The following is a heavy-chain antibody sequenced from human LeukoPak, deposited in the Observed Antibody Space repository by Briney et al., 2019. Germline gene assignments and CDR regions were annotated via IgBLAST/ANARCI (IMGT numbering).Heavy chain of an antibody. J-gene: IGHJ2*01. V-gene: IGHV4-30-2*01. CDR3: ARDLVVVTARLIWYFDL. CDR1: GGSISSGGYS. Sequence: SQTLSLTCAVSGGSISSGGYSWSWTRQPPGKGLEWIGYIYHSGSTYYNPSLKSRVTISVDRSKNQFSLKLSSVTAADTAVYYCARDLVVVTARLIWYFDLWGRGTLVTVSS. D-gene: IGHD2-21*02. CDR2: IYHSGST.